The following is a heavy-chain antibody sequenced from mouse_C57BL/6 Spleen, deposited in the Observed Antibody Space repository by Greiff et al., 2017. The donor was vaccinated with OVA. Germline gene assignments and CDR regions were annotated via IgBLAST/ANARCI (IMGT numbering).Heavy chain of an antibody. CDR2: IHPNSGST. CDR3: PIYYGNYFDY. D-gene: IGHD2-1*01. J-gene: IGHJ2*01. CDR1: GYTFTSYW. V-gene: IGHV1-64*01. Sequence: QVQLQQPGAELVKPGASVKLSCKASGYTFTSYWMHWVKQRPGQGLEWIGMIHPNSGSTNYNEKFKSKATLTVDKSSSTAYMQLSSLTSEDSAVYYWPIYYGNYFDYWGQGTTLTVSS.